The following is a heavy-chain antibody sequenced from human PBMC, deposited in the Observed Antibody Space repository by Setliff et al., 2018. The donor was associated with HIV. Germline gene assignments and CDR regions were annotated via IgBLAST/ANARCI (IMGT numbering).Heavy chain of an antibody. CDR2: INPSDGAT. CDR1: GYTFTNSF. CDR3: ARECHIAAADARLANYFDY. J-gene: IGHJ4*02. V-gene: IGHV1-46*01. Sequence: ASVKVSCKASGYTFTNSFIHWVRQAPGQGLEWMGIINPSDGATTYAQRFEGGVTMTSDTSTNTVYMELSSLRSEDTAVYIRARECHIAAADARLANYFDYWGQGTLVTVSS. D-gene: IGHD6-13*01.